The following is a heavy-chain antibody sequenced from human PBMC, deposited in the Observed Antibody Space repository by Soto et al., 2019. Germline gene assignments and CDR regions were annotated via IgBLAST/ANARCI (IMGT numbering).Heavy chain of an antibody. J-gene: IGHJ4*02. CDR1: GFTFSGSW. Sequence: EVQLVESGGGLVQPGGYLRLSCAASGFTFSGSWMHWVRQAPGEGLVWVSRISSDGSSTTYADSVKGRLTISRDNAKNMLYLQMNSLRAEDTAVYYSATAGTGTFTYWGQGTLATVSS. CDR3: ATAGTGTFTY. D-gene: IGHD1-1*01. V-gene: IGHV3-74*03. CDR2: ISSDGSST.